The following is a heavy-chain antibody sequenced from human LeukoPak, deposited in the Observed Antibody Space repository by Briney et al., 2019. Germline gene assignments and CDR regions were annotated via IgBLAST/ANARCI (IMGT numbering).Heavy chain of an antibody. Sequence: SETLSLTCTVSGGSISSYYWSWIRQPPGKGLEWIGYIYYSGSTNYNPSLKSRVTISVDTSKNQFSLKLSSVTAADTAVYYCARGRYSSGWFDPWGQGTLVTVSS. CDR2: IYYSGST. CDR3: ARGRYSSGWFDP. V-gene: IGHV4-59*01. D-gene: IGHD6-19*01. CDR1: GGSISSYY. J-gene: IGHJ5*02.